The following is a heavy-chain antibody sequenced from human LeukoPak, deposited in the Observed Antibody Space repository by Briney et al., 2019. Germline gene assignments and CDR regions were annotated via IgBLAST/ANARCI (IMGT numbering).Heavy chain of an antibody. CDR1: GYTFTDYY. D-gene: IGHD3-3*01. CDR2: INPKSGGI. V-gene: IGHV1-2*02. J-gene: IGHJ3*02. Sequence: GASVKVSCKASGYTFTDYYMHWVRQAPGQGLEWMGWINPKSGGIVYAQKFQGRVTMTRDTSSSTAYMELSRLRFDDTVVYYCARGPRITIFGVVMANDAFDIWGQGTMVTVSS. CDR3: ARGPRITIFGVVMANDAFDI.